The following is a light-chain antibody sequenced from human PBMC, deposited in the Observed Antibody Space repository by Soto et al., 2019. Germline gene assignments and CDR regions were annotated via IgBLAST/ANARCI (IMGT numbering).Light chain of an antibody. CDR2: GAS. V-gene: IGKV3-20*01. CDR3: QQYGTSPIT. J-gene: IGKJ1*01. CDR1: QNIISN. Sequence: VVLTPSPATLSVSPGERVTLSCRASQNIISNLAWYQQKPGQAPRLLIYGASSRATGIPDRFSGSGSGTDITLTISRLEPEDFAVYYCQQYGTSPITFGQGTKVDIK.